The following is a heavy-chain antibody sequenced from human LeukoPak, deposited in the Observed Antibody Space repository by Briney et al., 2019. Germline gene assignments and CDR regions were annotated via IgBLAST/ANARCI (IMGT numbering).Heavy chain of an antibody. J-gene: IGHJ3*02. Sequence: PSETLSLTCTVSGGSISRHYWSWIRQPPGKGLEWIGYIYYSGSTNYNPSLKSRVTISVDTSKNQFSLKLSSVTAADTAVYYCARVGSYYDFWSGYRPIDAFDIWGQGTMVTVSS. V-gene: IGHV4-59*11. CDR1: GGSISRHY. D-gene: IGHD3-3*01. CDR2: IYYSGST. CDR3: ARVGSYYDFWSGYRPIDAFDI.